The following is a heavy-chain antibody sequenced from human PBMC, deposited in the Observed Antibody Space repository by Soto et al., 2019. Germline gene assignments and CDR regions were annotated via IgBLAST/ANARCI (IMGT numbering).Heavy chain of an antibody. D-gene: IGHD6-6*01. J-gene: IGHJ4*02. CDR3: ARGGPYSSSSTPFDY. CDR1: GGSFSGYY. V-gene: IGHV4-34*01. CDR2: INHSGST. Sequence: SETLSLTCAVYGGSFSGYYWSWIRQPPGKGLEWIGEINHSGSTNYNPSLKSRVTISVDTSKNQFSLKLSSVTAADTAVYYCARGGPYSSSSTPFDYWGQGTLVTVSS.